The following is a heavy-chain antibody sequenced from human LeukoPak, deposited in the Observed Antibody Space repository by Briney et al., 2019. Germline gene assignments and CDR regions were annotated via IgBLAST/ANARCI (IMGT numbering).Heavy chain of an antibody. CDR1: GFTFSSYW. J-gene: IGHJ4*02. D-gene: IGHD6-13*01. Sequence: PGGSLRLSCAASGFTFSSYWMRWVRQAPGKGLVWVSRINSDGSSTSYADSVKGRFTISRDNAKNTLYLQMNSLRAEDTAVYYCARDRSSSWNFDYWGQGTLVTVSS. CDR3: ARDRSSSWNFDY. V-gene: IGHV3-74*01. CDR2: INSDGSST.